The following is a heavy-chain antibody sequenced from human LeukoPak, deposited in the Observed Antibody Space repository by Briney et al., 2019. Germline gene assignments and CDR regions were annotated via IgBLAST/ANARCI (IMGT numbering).Heavy chain of an antibody. V-gene: IGHV1-2*02. D-gene: IGHD3-22*01. CDR2: INPSGSSA. J-gene: IGHJ4*02. CDR3: ARDLGYYDSFDY. Sequence: ASVKVSCKASGYSFTSYYMHWVRQAPGQGLEWMGFINPSGSSAAYAQKFQGRVTMTRDTSISTAYMELSRLRSDDTAVYYCARDLGYYDSFDYWGQGTLVTVSS. CDR1: GYSFTSYY.